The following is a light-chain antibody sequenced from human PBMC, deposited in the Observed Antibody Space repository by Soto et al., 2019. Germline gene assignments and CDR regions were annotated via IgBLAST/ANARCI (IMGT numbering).Light chain of an antibody. CDR3: SSYGGRYDDV. CDR2: DIS. J-gene: IGLJ1*01. V-gene: IGLV2-8*01. CDR1: STDVGGYNY. Sequence: QSALTQPPSAAGSPGQSVTISCTGTSTDVGGYNYVSWYQQYPGKATNLMIYDISKRPSGVPDRFSGSKSGNTASLTVSGLQDEDEADYYGSSYGGRYDDVFGTGTKLTVL.